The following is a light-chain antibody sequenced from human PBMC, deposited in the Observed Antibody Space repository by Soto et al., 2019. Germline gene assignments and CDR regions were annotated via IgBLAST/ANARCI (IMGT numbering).Light chain of an antibody. CDR2: AVS. CDR1: SSDIGSYNH. V-gene: IGLV2-14*03. J-gene: IGLJ1*01. CDR3: ISYTDRQSYL. Sequence: QSALTQPASVSGSPGQSITISCSGTSSDIGSYNHVAWYQQFPGKSPKLMIYAVSDRPSGVSDRFSGSKSGITASLTISGLQTEDEADYYCISYTDRQSYLFGTWTKVTVL.